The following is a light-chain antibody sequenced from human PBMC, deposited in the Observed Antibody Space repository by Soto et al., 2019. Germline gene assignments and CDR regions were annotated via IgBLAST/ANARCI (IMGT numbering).Light chain of an antibody. CDR2: VAS. V-gene: IGKV3-20*01. CDR3: QQYGRA. CDR1: QSVCSYS. Sequence: NVFTHSPGTPSLSPRERATLSRRDSQSVCSYSLDWKNQKPRQAPRLLIYVASRRATGIPDRFSGSGSGTDFTLTISRLEPKDFAVYYCQQYGRAFGKGTKVDIK. J-gene: IGKJ1*01.